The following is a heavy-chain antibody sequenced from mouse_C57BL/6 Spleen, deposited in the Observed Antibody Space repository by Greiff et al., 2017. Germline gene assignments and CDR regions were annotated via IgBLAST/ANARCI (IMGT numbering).Heavy chain of an antibody. CDR2: IYPGSGST. J-gene: IGHJ4*01. D-gene: IGHD2-3*01. V-gene: IGHV1-55*01. CDR1: GYTFTSYW. CDR3: ARARDDGYSYAMDY. Sequence: VQLQQPGAELVKPGASVKMSCKASGYTFTSYWITWVKQRPGQGLEWIGDIYPGSGSTNYNEKFNIKATLTVDTSSSTAYMQLSSLTSEDSAVYYCARARDDGYSYAMDYWGQGTSVTVSS.